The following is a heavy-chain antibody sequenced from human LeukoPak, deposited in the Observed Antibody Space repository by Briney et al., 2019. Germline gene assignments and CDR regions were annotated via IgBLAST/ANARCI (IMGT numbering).Heavy chain of an antibody. J-gene: IGHJ5*02. Sequence: PSETLSLTCAVSGGSISSSNWWSWVRQPPGKGLEWIGEIYHSGSTNYNPSLKSRVTISVDTSKIQFSLTLSSVTAADTAVYYCARLHGTMVRGVRPPNWFDPWGQGTLVTVSS. CDR2: IYHSGST. V-gene: IGHV4-4*02. D-gene: IGHD3-10*01. CDR3: ARLHGTMVRGVRPPNWFDP. CDR1: GGSISSSNW.